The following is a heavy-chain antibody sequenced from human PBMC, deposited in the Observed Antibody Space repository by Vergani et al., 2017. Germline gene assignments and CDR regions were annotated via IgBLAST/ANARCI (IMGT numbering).Heavy chain of an antibody. CDR3: AKEGGGYCSGGTCYPEY. CDR2: IRSDESRR. Sequence: VQLVESGGGLVKPGGSLRLSCAASGFSFSNAWMTWVRQGPGKGLEWVASIRSDESRRYYGDSMEGPFTISRDNSKNTLYLQMKSLRPEDTAGYYCAKEGGGYCSGGTCYPEYWGQGTLVIVSS. V-gene: IGHV3-30*02. J-gene: IGHJ4*02. D-gene: IGHD2-15*01. CDR1: GFSFSNAW.